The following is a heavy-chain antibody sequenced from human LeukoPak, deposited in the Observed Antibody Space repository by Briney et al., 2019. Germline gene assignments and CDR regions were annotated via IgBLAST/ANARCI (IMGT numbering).Heavy chain of an antibody. D-gene: IGHD1-14*01. CDR2: ISNSGSTI. V-gene: IGHV3-48*04. Sequence: GGSLRLSCAASGFTFSAYSMNWVRLTPGKGLEWVSYISNSGSTIHYAHSVKGRFTISRDNAKNSLYLQMNSLRAEDTAVYYCARDLSMVSTLNYYFDYWGQGTLVTVSS. CDR3: ARDLSMVSTLNYYFDY. CDR1: GFTFSAYS. J-gene: IGHJ4*02.